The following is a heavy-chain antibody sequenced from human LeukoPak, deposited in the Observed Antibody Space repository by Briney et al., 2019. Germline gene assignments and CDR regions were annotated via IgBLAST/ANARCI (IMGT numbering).Heavy chain of an antibody. CDR2: IYHSGST. Sequence: PSETLSLTCTVSGGSISSGGYYWSWIRQPPGKGLEWIGYIYHSGSTYYNPSLKSRVTISVDRSKNQFSLKLSSVTAADTAVYYCARGGVGATNPFDYWGQGTLVTVSS. CDR3: ARGGVGATNPFDY. CDR1: GGSISSGGYY. V-gene: IGHV4-30-2*01. D-gene: IGHD1-26*01. J-gene: IGHJ4*02.